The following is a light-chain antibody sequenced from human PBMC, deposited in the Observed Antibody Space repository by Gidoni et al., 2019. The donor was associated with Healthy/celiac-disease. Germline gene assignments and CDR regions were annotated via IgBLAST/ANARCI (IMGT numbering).Light chain of an antibody. CDR2: QDS. CDR1: KLGDKY. Sequence: SYELTQQPSVSVSPGQTASITCSGDKLGDKYACWYQKKTGQSPVLVIYQDSKRPSGIPERFSGSNSGNTATLTISGTQAMDEADYYCQAWDSSFYVFGTGTKVTVL. J-gene: IGLJ1*01. CDR3: QAWDSSFYV. V-gene: IGLV3-1*01.